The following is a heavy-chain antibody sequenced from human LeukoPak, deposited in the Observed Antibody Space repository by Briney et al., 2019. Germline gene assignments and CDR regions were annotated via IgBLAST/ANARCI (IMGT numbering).Heavy chain of an antibody. J-gene: IGHJ4*02. V-gene: IGHV3-11*04. CDR3: ARLYSWDYFDY. CDR2: ISSSGSTI. D-gene: IGHD5-18*01. Sequence: GGSLRLSCAASGFTFSDYYMSWIRQAPWKGLEWVSYISSSGSTIYYADSVKGRFTISRDNAKNSLYLQMNSLRAEDTAVYYFARLYSWDYFDYWGQGTLVTVSS. CDR1: GFTFSDYY.